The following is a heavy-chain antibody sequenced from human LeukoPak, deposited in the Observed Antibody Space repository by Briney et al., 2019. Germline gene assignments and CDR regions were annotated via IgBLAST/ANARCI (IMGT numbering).Heavy chain of an antibody. CDR3: AREEGGQTGTSHFDY. Sequence: GGSLRLSCAASGFTVSSNYMSWVRQAPGKGLEWVSVIYSGGSTYYADSVKGRFTISRDNSKNTLYLQMNSLRAEDTAVYYCAREEGGQTGTSHFDYWGQGTLVTVSS. D-gene: IGHD1-1*01. V-gene: IGHV3-66*01. CDR1: GFTVSSNY. J-gene: IGHJ4*02. CDR2: IYSGGST.